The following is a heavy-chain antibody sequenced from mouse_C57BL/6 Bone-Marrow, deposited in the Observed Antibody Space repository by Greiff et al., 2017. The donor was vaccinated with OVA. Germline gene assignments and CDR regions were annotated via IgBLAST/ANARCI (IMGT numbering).Heavy chain of an antibody. CDR2: IDPSDSYT. J-gene: IGHJ1*03. D-gene: IGHD1-1*01. CDR1: GYTFTSYW. Sequence: QVQLQQPGAELVKPGASVKLSCKASGYTFTSYWMQWVKQRPGQGLEWIGEIDPSDSYTNYNQKFKGKATLTVDTSSSTAYMQLSSLTSEDSAVYYCARIYYGSSYGWYFDVWGTGTTVTVSS. V-gene: IGHV1-50*01. CDR3: ARIYYGSSYGWYFDV.